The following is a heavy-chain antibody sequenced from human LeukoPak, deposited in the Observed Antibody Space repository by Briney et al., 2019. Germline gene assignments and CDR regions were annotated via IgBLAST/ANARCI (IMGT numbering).Heavy chain of an antibody. CDR1: GSTVVNPG. CDR2: IKSKTDGGTT. J-gene: IGHJ5*02. CDR3: TSYGARNSSSGFLFAH. V-gene: IGHV3-15*01. D-gene: IGHD4-23*01. Sequence: GGCPSPALSASGSTVVNPGRTWGRQAPGKGLEWVGRIKSKTDGGTTDYAAPVKGRFTISREDSKNMLYLQLNSLRTEDTGVYYCTSYGARNSSSGFLFAHWGQGTLVTVSS.